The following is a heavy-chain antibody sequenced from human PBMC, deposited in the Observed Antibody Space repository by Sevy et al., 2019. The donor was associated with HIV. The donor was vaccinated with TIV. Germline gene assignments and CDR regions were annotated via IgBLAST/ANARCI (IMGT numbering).Heavy chain of an antibody. CDR1: GYTFTGYY. J-gene: IGHJ5*02. CDR2: INPNSGGT. V-gene: IGHV1-2*06. CDR3: ARAPPLTHWFDP. Sequence: ASVKVSCKASGYTFTGYYMHWVRQAPGQGLEWMGRINPNSGGTNYAQKFQGRVTMTRDTSISTAYIELSRLRSDDTAVYYCARAPPLTHWFDPWGQGTLVTVSS.